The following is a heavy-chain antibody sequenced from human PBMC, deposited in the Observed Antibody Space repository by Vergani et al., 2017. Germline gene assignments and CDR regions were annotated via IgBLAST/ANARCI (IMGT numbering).Heavy chain of an antibody. V-gene: IGHV4-59*01. CDR1: GGSISDYY. CDR3: ARDRGYSTGWYSAFDI. J-gene: IGHJ3*02. Sequence: QVQLQESGPGLVKSSETLSLTCTVSGGSISDYYWNWLRQPPGEGLEWIGYIYKSGSSTYNPSLKGRVTISADTSKNQFSLKLTSVTAADTALYYCARDRGYSTGWYSAFDIWGQWTMVTVSS. CDR2: IYKSGSS. D-gene: IGHD6-19*01.